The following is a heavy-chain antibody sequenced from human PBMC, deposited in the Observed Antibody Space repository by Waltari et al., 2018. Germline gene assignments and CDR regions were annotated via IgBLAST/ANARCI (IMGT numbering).Heavy chain of an antibody. J-gene: IGHJ2*01. Sequence: QVQVMQSGAEVKKPGSSVKVSCKASGGTFSNNAISWVRQAPGQRLEWMGGIVPILTTPNYAQKFQGRLTITADGSTSTAYMELSTLRSEDTAIYFCARGGGYYGSGTYRYFDLWGRGTLVTVSS. CDR2: IVPILTTP. CDR3: ARGGGYYGSGTYRYFDL. CDR1: GGTFSNNA. D-gene: IGHD3-10*01. V-gene: IGHV1-69*12.